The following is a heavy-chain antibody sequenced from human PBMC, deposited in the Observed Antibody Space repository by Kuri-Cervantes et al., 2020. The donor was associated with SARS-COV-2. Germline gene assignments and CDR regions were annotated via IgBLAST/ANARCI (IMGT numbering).Heavy chain of an antibody. J-gene: IGHJ6*03. CDR1: GGTFSSYA. D-gene: IGHD3-22*01. Sequence: KISCKASGGTFSSYAINWLRQAPGQGLEWMGGIIPVLGTANYAPNFQGRVTITADESTSTAYMELSSLRSEDTAVYYCALGYWGSGYPRYYYYMDVWGKGTTVTVSS. V-gene: IGHV1-69*01. CDR2: IIPVLGTA. CDR3: ALGYWGSGYPRYYYYMDV.